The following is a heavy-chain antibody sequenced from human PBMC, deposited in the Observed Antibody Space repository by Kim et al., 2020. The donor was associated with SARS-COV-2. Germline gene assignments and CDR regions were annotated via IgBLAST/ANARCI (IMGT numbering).Heavy chain of an antibody. CDR2: IIPIFGTA. V-gene: IGHV1-69*13. CDR3: AGQPYPLGSLLYYYYYGMDV. Sequence: SVKVSCKASGGTFSSYAISWVRQAPGQGLEWMGGIIPIFGTANYAQKFQGRVTITADESTSTAYMELSSLRSEDTAVYYCAGQPYPLGSLLYYYYYGMDVWGQGTTVTVSS. D-gene: IGHD7-27*01. CDR1: GGTFSSYA. J-gene: IGHJ6*02.